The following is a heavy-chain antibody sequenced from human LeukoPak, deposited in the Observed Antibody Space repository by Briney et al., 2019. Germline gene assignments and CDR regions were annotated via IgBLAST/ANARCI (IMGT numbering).Heavy chain of an antibody. Sequence: PGGSLRLSCAASGFTFSNHWMHWVRQAPGKGLVWVSRINTDGSSTSYVDSVKGRFTISRDNSKNTLYLQINSLRAEDMALYYCAKSSDGSTSFDQWGQGTLVTVSS. D-gene: IGHD2-2*01. CDR3: AKSSDGSTSFDQ. J-gene: IGHJ4*02. CDR1: GFTFSNHW. CDR2: INTDGSST. V-gene: IGHV3-74*01.